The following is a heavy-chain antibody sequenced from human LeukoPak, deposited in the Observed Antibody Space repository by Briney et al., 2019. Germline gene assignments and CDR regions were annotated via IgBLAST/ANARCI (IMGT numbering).Heavy chain of an antibody. V-gene: IGHV3-30*18. J-gene: IGHJ4*02. CDR3: AKGSVHQGYFDWLDY. D-gene: IGHD3-9*01. Sequence: GRPLRLSCAASGFTFSSYGMHWVRQAPGKGLEWVAVISYDGSNKYYADSVKGRFTISRDNSKNTLYLQMNSLRAEDTAVYYCAKGSVHQGYFDWLDYWGQGTLVTVSS. CDR2: ISYDGSNK. CDR1: GFTFSSYG.